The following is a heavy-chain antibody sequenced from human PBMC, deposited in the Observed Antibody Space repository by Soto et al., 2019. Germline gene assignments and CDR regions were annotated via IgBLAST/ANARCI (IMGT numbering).Heavy chain of an antibody. CDR1: GYTFTGYY. D-gene: IGHD1-1*01. J-gene: IGHJ3*02. V-gene: IGHV1-2*02. CDR2: INPNSGGT. Sequence: ASVKVSCKASGYTFTGYYMHWVRQAPGQGLEWMGWINPNSGGTNYAQKFQGRVTITADESTNTAYMELSSLRSEDTAIYFCAREGYTFGPGAVSGAFDIWGQGTMVTV. CDR3: AREGYTFGPGAVSGAFDI.